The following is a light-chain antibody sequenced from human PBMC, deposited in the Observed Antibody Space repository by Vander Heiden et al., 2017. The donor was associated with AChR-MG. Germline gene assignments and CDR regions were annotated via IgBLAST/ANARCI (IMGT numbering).Light chain of an antibody. CDR3: QQYCSSPRT. V-gene: IGKV3-20*01. CDR1: QSVSSSY. J-gene: IGKJ3*01. Sequence: EIVLTQSPGTLSLSPGERATLSCRASQSVSSSYLAWYQQKPGQAPRLLIYGASSRATGIPDRFSGSGSGTDFTLTISRLEPEDFAVYYCQQYCSSPRTFGHRTKVEIK. CDR2: GAS.